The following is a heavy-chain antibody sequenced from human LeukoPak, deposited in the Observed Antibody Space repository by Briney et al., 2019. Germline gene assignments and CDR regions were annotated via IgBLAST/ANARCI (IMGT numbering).Heavy chain of an antibody. CDR3: AKDRGEQRQDYDFWSGYPSGSYQGGYFDY. J-gene: IGHJ4*02. CDR1: GFTFSSYG. V-gene: IGHV3-30*02. CDR2: IRYDGSNK. D-gene: IGHD3-3*01. Sequence: HAGGSLRLSCAASGFTFSSYGMHCVRQAPGKGLEWVAVIRYDGSNKYYADSVKGRFTISRDNSKNTLYLQMNSLRAEDTPVYYCAKDRGEQRQDYDFWSGYPSGSYQGGYFDYWGQGTLVTVSS.